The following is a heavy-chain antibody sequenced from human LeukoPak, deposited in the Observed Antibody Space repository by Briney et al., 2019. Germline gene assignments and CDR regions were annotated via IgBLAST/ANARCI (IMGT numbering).Heavy chain of an antibody. CDR3: ARAFHGGGFDP. CDR2: ISSSSSYI. D-gene: IGHD3-10*01. Sequence: GGSLRLSCAASGFTFSSYEMNWVRQAPGKGLEWVSSISSSSSYIYYADSVKGRFTISRDNAKNSLYLQMNSLRAEDTAVYYCARAFHGGGFDPWGQGTLVTVSS. CDR1: GFTFSSYE. J-gene: IGHJ5*02. V-gene: IGHV3-21*01.